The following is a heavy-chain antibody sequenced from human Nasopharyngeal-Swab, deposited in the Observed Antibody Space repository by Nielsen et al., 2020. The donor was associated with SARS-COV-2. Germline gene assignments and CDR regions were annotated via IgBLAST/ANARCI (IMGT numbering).Heavy chain of an antibody. CDR2: IYYSGST. Sequence: RQAPGKGLEWIGSIYYSGSTYYNPSLKSRVTTSVDTSKNQFSLKLSSVTAADTAVYYCARRGVVVRGGYYFDYWGQGTLVTVSS. CDR3: ARRGVVVRGGYYFDY. D-gene: IGHD2-15*01. J-gene: IGHJ4*02. V-gene: IGHV4-39*01.